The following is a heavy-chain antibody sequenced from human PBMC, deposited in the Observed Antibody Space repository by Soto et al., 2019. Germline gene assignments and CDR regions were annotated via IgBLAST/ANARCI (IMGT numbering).Heavy chain of an antibody. D-gene: IGHD3-10*01. CDR2: INHSGST. CDR1: GGSISSSSSY. Sequence: SETLSLTSTVSGGSISSSSSYWGWIRQPPGKGLEWIGEINHSGSTNYNPSLKSRVTRSVDTSKNQFSLKLSSVTAADTAVYYCARASYYYGSGSPQVGMDVWGQGTTVTVSS. J-gene: IGHJ6*02. CDR3: ARASYYYGSGSPQVGMDV. V-gene: IGHV4-39*07.